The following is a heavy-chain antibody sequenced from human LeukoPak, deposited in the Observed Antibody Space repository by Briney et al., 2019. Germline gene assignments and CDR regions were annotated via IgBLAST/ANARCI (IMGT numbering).Heavy chain of an antibody. CDR2: ISVSGNT. CDR1: GFTFSSYG. J-gene: IGHJ4*02. CDR3: AKAPVTTCRGAYCYPFDY. V-gene: IGHV3-23*01. D-gene: IGHD2-21*01. Sequence: GGSLRLSCAASGFTFSSYGMRWVRQAPGKGLEWVSAISVSGNTYHADSVKGRFTISRDSSKNTLFLQMNRLRPEDAAVYYCAKAPVTTCRGAYCYPFDYWGQGTLVTVSS.